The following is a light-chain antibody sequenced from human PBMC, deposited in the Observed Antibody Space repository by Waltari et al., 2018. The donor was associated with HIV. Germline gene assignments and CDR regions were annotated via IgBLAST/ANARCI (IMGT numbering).Light chain of an antibody. CDR2: DVS. CDR3: SSYTSSSTRV. Sequence: QSALTQPASVSGSPGQSITISCTGTNNDVGGYNYVSWYQQHPGKAPKLMIYDVSNRPSGFSNRFSGSKSGNTASLTISGLQAEDEADYYCSSYTSSSTRVFGGGTKLTVL. CDR1: NNDVGGYNY. J-gene: IGLJ3*02. V-gene: IGLV2-14*03.